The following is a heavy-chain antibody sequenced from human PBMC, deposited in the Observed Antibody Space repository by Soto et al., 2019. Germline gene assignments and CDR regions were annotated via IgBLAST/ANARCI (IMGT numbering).Heavy chain of an antibody. V-gene: IGHV1-8*01. Sequence: QVQLVQSGAEVKKPGASVKVSCKASGYTFTSYDINWVRQATGQGLEWMGWMNPNSGNTGYAQKFQGRVTXXRXTXXSTAYRELSSLRSEDTAVYYCARGGEYSSPYELDVWGQGTTVTVSS. D-gene: IGHD6-6*01. J-gene: IGHJ6*02. CDR2: MNPNSGNT. CDR1: GYTFTSYD. CDR3: ARGGEYSSPYELDV.